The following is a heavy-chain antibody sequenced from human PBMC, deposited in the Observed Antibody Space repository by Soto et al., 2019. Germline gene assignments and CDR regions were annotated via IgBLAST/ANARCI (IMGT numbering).Heavy chain of an antibody. Sequence: SETLSLTCTVSGGSVSSGSYYWSWIRQPPGKGLEWIGYIYYSGSTNYNPSLKSRVTISVDTSKNQFSLKLSSVTAADTAVYYCARASPPAPVYSSSYYYYYRMDVWGQGTTVTVSS. J-gene: IGHJ6*02. CDR3: ARASPPAPVYSSSYYYYYRMDV. CDR2: IYYSGST. V-gene: IGHV4-61*01. D-gene: IGHD6-6*01. CDR1: GGSVSSGSYY.